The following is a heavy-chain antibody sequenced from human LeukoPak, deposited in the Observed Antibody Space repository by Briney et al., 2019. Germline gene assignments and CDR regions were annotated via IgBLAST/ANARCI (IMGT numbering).Heavy chain of an antibody. J-gene: IGHJ4*02. CDR1: GFIFSRYW. CDR3: AGDSSGYYWAY. D-gene: IGHD3-22*01. CDR2: INQDGSEK. V-gene: IGHV3-7*01. Sequence: GGSLRLSCAASGFIFSRYWMSWVRQAPGKGLEWVANINQDGSEKYYVDSVKGRFTISRDNAKNSLYLQMNSLRAEDTAVYFCAGDSSGYYWAYWGQGTLVTVSS.